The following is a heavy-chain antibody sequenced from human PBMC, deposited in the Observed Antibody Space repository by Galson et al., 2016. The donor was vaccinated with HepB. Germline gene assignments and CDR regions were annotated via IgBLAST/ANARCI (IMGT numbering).Heavy chain of an antibody. CDR3: ARDPRAPPRFDY. V-gene: IGHV4-59*01. CDR2: IYYSGST. J-gene: IGHJ4*02. CDR1: GGSISGYF. Sequence: SETLSLTCTVSGGSISGYFWSWIRQPPGKGLEWIGYIYYSGSTSYNPSLKSRVTISVDTSKNQFSLKLSSVTAADTAGYYCARDPRAPPRFDYWGQGTLVTVPS.